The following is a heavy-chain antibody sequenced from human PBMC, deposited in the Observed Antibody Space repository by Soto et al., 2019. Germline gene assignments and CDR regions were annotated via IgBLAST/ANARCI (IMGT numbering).Heavy chain of an antibody. CDR1: GFTLSNYA. CDR3: ASRNSGWYFDY. CDR2: ISGSGGST. Sequence: EVQLLESGGGLVQPGGSLRLSCAASGFTLSNYAMNWVHQAPGKGLEWVSVISGSGGSTYYADSVKGRFTISRDNSKNTLYLQMNSLRAEDTAVYYCASRNSGWYFDYWGQGTLVTVSS. V-gene: IGHV3-23*01. J-gene: IGHJ4*02. D-gene: IGHD6-19*01.